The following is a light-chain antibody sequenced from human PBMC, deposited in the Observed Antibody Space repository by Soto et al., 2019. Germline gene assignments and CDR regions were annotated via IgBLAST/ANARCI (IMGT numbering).Light chain of an antibody. CDR2: DAS. V-gene: IGKV1-33*01. CDR1: QSISSY. CDR3: QQYDNLPIT. J-gene: IGKJ5*01. Sequence: DIQMTQSKTSLSVSVGDRVTITCLASQSISSYLNWYQQKPGKAPKLLIYDASNLETGVPSRFSGSGSGTDFTFTISSLQPEDIATYYCQQYDNLPITFGQGRLLEIK.